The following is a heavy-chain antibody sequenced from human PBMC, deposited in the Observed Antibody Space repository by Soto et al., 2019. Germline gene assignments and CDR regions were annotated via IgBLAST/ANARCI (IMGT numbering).Heavy chain of an antibody. CDR1: GFTFSSYS. Sequence: EVQLVESGGGLVQPGGSLRLSCAASGFTFSSYSMNWVRQAPGKGLEWVSYISSSTSIIYYADSVKGRFTISRDNAKXPRYLQMNNLRAEDTAVYYCAGAGSSPYYYYSGMDVWGQGTTVTVSS. CDR3: AGAGSSPYYYYSGMDV. CDR2: ISSSTSII. D-gene: IGHD3-10*01. J-gene: IGHJ6*02. V-gene: IGHV3-48*01.